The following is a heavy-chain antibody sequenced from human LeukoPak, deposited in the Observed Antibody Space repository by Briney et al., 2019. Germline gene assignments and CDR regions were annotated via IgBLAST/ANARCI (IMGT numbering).Heavy chain of an antibody. CDR2: ISGSGGST. CDR1: GFTFSSYA. CDR3: AKRETELELVD. Sequence: QPGGSLRLSCAASGFTFSSYAMSWVRQAPGKGLEWVSAISGSGGSTYYADSVKGRFTISRDNSRNTLYLQMNSLRAEDTALYWCAKRETELELVDWGQGTLVTVSS. V-gene: IGHV3-23*01. D-gene: IGHD1-7*01. J-gene: IGHJ4*02.